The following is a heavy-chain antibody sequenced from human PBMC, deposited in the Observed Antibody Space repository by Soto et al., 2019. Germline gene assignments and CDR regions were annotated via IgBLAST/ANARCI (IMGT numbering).Heavy chain of an antibody. Sequence: PSETLSLTCAVYGGSFSGYYWSWIRQPPGKGLEWIGEINHSGSTNYNPSLKSRVTISVDTSKNQFSLKLSSVTAADTAVYYCARAVRTLRYQLLWSEYFDYWGQGTLVTVSS. CDR3: ARAVRTLRYQLLWSEYFDY. D-gene: IGHD2-2*01. CDR2: INHSGST. V-gene: IGHV4-34*01. J-gene: IGHJ4*02. CDR1: GGSFSGYY.